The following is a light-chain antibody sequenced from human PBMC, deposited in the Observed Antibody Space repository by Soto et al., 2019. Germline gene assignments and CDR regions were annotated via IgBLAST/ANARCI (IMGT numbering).Light chain of an antibody. V-gene: IGKV3-11*01. CDR1: QSVSSY. J-gene: IGKJ2*01. Sequence: EIVLTQSPATLSLSPGERATLSCRASQSVSSYLAWYQQKPGQAPRLLIYDASNRATGIPARFSGSGSGTDFTLIISSPEPEDFAVYYCQQRSNWPPGTSGQGTKLEIK. CDR2: DAS. CDR3: QQRSNWPPGT.